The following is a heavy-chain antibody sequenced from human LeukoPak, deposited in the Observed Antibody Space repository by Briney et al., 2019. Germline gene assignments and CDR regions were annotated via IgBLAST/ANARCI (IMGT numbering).Heavy chain of an antibody. CDR1: GGTFSSYA. J-gene: IGHJ4*02. V-gene: IGHV1-69*05. Sequence: SVKVSCKASGGTFSSYAISWVRQAPGQGLEWMGGIIPIFGTANYAQKFQGRVTITTDGSTSTAYMELSSLRSEDTAVYYCARVRSAYCSSTSCPFDYWGQGTLVTVSS. D-gene: IGHD2-2*01. CDR2: IIPIFGTA. CDR3: ARVRSAYCSSTSCPFDY.